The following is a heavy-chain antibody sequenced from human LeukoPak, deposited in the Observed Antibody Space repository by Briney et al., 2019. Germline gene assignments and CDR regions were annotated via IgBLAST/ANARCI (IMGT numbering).Heavy chain of an antibody. V-gene: IGHV4-4*07. D-gene: IGHD2-2*01. Sequence: AETLSLTCTVDGRSIGSYYWSWIRQPAGNGLEWIGRIYTSGSTNYNPSLKSRGTMSVDTSKNQFSLKLSSVTAADTDVYYCAGCSSTSCYYYYGMDVWGQGTTVTVSS. CDR3: AGCSSTSCYYYYGMDV. CDR1: GRSIGSYY. CDR2: IYTSGST. J-gene: IGHJ6*02.